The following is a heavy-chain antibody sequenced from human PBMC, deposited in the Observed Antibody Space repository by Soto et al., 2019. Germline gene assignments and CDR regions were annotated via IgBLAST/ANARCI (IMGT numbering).Heavy chain of an antibody. CDR3: AIDLPVGCGGDCPLGS. CDR2: ISYDGSEV. J-gene: IGHJ4*02. D-gene: IGHD2-21*02. CDR1: GFTFRTYG. Sequence: QVQLVESGGGVVQPGRSLRLSCQASGFTFRTYGMHWVRQAPGKGLEWMAVISYDGSEVYYADSVKGRFTISRDDSKYQVNLQLNNLRPEDTAVYYCAIDLPVGCGGDCPLGSWGQGTLVTVSS. V-gene: IGHV3-30*03.